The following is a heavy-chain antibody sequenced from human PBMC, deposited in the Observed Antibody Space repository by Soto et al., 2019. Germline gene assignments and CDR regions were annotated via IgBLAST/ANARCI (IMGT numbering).Heavy chain of an antibody. CDR1: GYTFTGYY. CDR2: INPNSGGT. Sequence: GASVKVSCKASGYTFTGYYMHWVRQAPGQGLEWMGWINPNSGGTNYAQKFQGWVTMTRDTSISTAYMELSRLRSDDTAVYYCAREQYYEGSGSTRGHNWFYPWGQGTLVPVSS. J-gene: IGHJ5*02. CDR3: AREQYYEGSGSTRGHNWFYP. V-gene: IGHV1-2*04. D-gene: IGHD3-10*01.